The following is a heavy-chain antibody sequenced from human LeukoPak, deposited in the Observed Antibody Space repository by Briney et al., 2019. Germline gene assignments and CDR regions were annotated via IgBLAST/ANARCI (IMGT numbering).Heavy chain of an antibody. CDR1: GYSLSELS. CDR3: TTVRFEVDSSGYYHNYFDP. D-gene: IGHD3-22*01. J-gene: IGHJ5*02. Sequence: ASVKVSCKVPGYSLSELSMHWVRQAPGKGLEWMGGFDPEDGKTINAQKFQGRLTMTEDTSTDTAYMELSSLRSEDTAVYYCTTVRFEVDSSGYYHNYFDPWGQGTLVTVSS. V-gene: IGHV1-24*01. CDR2: FDPEDGKT.